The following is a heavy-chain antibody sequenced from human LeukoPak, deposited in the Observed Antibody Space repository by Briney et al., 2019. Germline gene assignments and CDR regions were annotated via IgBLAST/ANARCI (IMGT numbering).Heavy chain of an antibody. J-gene: IGHJ6*03. CDR3: ARDSITGTTGYYYYMDV. V-gene: IGHV1-69*13. Sequence: GASVKVSCKASGGTFSSYAISWVRQAPGQGLEWMGGIIPIFGTANYAQKFQGRVTITADESTSTAYMELSSLRSEDTAVYYCARDSITGTTGYYYYMDVWGKGTTVTVS. CDR2: IIPIFGTA. D-gene: IGHD1-7*01. CDR1: GGTFSSYA.